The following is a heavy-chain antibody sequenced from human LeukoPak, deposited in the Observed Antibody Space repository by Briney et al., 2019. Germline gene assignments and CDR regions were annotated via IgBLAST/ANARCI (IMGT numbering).Heavy chain of an antibody. J-gene: IGHJ4*02. Sequence: PGGSLRLSCAASGFTFSSYGMHWVRQAPGKGLEWVAVISYDGSNKYYADSVKGRFTISRDNSKNTLYLQMNSLRAEDTAVYYCARDRPNYDFWSGYYTGIPNYWGQGTLVTVSS. D-gene: IGHD3-3*01. CDR3: ARDRPNYDFWSGYYTGIPNY. CDR2: ISYDGSNK. V-gene: IGHV3-30*19. CDR1: GFTFSSYG.